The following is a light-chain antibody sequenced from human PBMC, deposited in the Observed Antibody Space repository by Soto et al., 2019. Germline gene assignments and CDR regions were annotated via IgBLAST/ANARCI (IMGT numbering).Light chain of an antibody. J-gene: IGLJ3*02. CDR2: RNN. CDR1: SSNIGSNY. V-gene: IGLV1-47*01. Sequence: QSALTQPPSASGTPGQRVTISCSGSSSNIGSNYVYWYQQLPGTAPKLLIYRNNQRPSGVPDRFSGSKSVTSASLAISGLRSADEADYYCAAWDDSLSAWVFGGGTKVTVL. CDR3: AAWDDSLSAWV.